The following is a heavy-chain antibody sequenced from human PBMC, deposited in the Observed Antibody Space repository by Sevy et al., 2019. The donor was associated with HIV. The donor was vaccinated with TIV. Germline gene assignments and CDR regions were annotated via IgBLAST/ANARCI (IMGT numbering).Heavy chain of an antibody. CDR1: SGSISSSSYY. Sequence: SETLSLTCTVSSGSISSSSYYWGWIRQSTGKGRVWIASIDDSGTTYYNLALKRRVTITGDRSKNEVSLNLRFVTAADAAVYYCARYLRGDHAGGFDFWGQGTPVTVSS. CDR3: ARYLRGDHAGGFDF. D-gene: IGHD4-17*01. CDR2: IDDSGTT. J-gene: IGHJ5*01. V-gene: IGHV4-39*01.